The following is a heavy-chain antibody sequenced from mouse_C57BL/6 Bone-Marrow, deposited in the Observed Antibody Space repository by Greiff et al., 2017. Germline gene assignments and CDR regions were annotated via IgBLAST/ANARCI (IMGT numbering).Heavy chain of an antibody. CDR2: ISDGGSYT. D-gene: IGHD1-1*01. CDR1: GFTFSSYA. CDR3: ARRGLGTTVVEPFYWYFDV. V-gene: IGHV5-4*03. J-gene: IGHJ1*03. Sequence: DVMLVESGGGLVKPGGSLKLSCAASGFTFSSYAMSWVRQTPEKRLEWVATISDGGSYTYYPDNVKGRFTISRDNAKNNLYLQMSHLKSEDTAMYYCARRGLGTTVVEPFYWYFDVWGTGTTVTVSS.